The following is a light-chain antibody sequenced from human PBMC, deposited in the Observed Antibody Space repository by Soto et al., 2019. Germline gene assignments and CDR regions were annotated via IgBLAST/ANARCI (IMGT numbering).Light chain of an antibody. CDR1: SSVVGGYSY. Sequence: QSVLTQPASVSGSPGQSIAISCTGTSSVVGGYSYVSWYQQQPGKAPKLVISDVSNRPSGVSGRFSGSKSGNTASLTISGLQTGDEADYYCASYTTSSTYVFGTGTKVTVL. CDR3: ASYTTSSTYV. CDR2: DVS. J-gene: IGLJ1*01. V-gene: IGLV2-14*01.